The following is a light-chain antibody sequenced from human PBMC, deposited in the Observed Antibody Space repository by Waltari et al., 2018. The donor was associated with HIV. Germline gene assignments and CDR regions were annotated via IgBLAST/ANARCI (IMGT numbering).Light chain of an antibody. J-gene: IGKJ4*01. CDR1: QSVSSS. V-gene: IGKV3-11*01. CDR2: FAS. CDR3: QQRVNSPPLP. Sequence: EMVSRQCPATLSWSQGERATLCGTARQSVSSSLAWYQRSPGQSPRLLIFFASSKATAFPARFSGSGSGTDFTLTICRLEPEDFAGYFGQQRVNSPPLPLGGAPKVEI.